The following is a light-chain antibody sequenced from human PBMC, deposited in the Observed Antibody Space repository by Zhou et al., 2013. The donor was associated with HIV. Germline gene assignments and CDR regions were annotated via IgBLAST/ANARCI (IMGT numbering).Light chain of an antibody. CDR2: AAS. CDR1: QDISNY. CDR3: QQYNSHSRA. J-gene: IGKJ1*01. Sequence: DIQMTQSPSSLSASVGDRVTITCRASQDISNYLAWYQQKPGKVPKLLIYAASTLQSGVPSRLSGSGAGTNFTLTISSLQPEDVATYYCQQYNSHSRAFGQGTKVEVK. V-gene: IGKV1-27*01.